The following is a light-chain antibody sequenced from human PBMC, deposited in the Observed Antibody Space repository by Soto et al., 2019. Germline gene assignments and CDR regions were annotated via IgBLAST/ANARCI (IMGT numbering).Light chain of an antibody. CDR2: DAS. J-gene: IGKJ5*01. V-gene: IGKV1-5*01. CDR1: QSISSW. Sequence: DIQMTQSPSTLSASVGDRVPITCRASQSISSWLAWYQQKPGKAPKLLIYDASSLESGVPSRFSGSGSGTEFTLTISRLEPEDYAVDDCQQFDDSVTFGQGTRLEIK. CDR3: QQFDDSVT.